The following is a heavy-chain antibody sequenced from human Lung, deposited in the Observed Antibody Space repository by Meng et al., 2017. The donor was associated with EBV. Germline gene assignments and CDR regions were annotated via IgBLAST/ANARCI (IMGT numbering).Heavy chain of an antibody. J-gene: IGHJ4*02. Sequence: QVMPVVSGRVYKKPCASVQVSFNATGHTFTSCGISWVRQSPRKGLEWMGWISAYNGNTNYAQTLQGRVTMTTDTSTSTAYMELRSLRSDDTAVYYCARDLTYCSGGSCYPTTIDYWGQGTLVTVSS. D-gene: IGHD2-15*01. CDR1: GHTFTSCG. V-gene: IGHV1-18*01. CDR2: ISAYNGNT. CDR3: ARDLTYCSGGSCYPTTIDY.